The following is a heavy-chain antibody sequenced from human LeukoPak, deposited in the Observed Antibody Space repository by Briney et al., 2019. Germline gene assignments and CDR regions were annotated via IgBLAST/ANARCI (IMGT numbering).Heavy chain of an antibody. D-gene: IGHD3-22*01. CDR3: ARPPYYDSSGFDAFDI. CDR1: GGTFSSYA. Sequence: ASVKVSCKASGGTFSSYAISWVRQAPGQGLEWMGGTIPIFGTANYAQKFQGRVTITADESTSTAYMELSSLRSEDTAVYYCARPPYYDSSGFDAFDIWGQGTMVTVSS. V-gene: IGHV1-69*13. CDR2: TIPIFGTA. J-gene: IGHJ3*02.